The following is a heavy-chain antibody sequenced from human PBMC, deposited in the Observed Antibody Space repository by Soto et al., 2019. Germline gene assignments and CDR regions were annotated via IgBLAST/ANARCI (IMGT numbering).Heavy chain of an antibody. Sequence: EVQLVESGGGLVKPGGSLRLSCAASGFTFSNAWMNWVRQAPGKGLEWVGRIKSKTDGGTTDYAAPVKGRFTISRDDSKNTLYLQMNSLKPEDTAVYYCYGSGSYYTSPEDYYGMDVWGQGTTVTVSS. J-gene: IGHJ6*02. D-gene: IGHD3-10*01. CDR3: YGSGSYYTSPEDYYGMDV. CDR2: IKSKTDGGTT. CDR1: GFTFSNAW. V-gene: IGHV3-15*07.